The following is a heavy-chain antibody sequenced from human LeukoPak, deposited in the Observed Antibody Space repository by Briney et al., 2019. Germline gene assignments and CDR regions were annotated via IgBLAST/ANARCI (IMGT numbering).Heavy chain of an antibody. J-gene: IGHJ5*02. D-gene: IGHD6-13*01. Sequence: GESLKISCKGSGYSFTSYWIAWVRQMPGKGLEWMGIIYPGDSDTRYSPSFQGQVTISADKSISTAYLRWSSLKASDTAMYYCTREQLSNGVRWFDPWGQGTLVTVSS. V-gene: IGHV5-51*01. CDR2: IYPGDSDT. CDR3: TREQLSNGVRWFDP. CDR1: GYSFTSYW.